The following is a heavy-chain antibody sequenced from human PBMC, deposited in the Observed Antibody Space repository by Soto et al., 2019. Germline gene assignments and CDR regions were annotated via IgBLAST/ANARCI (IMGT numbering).Heavy chain of an antibody. J-gene: IGHJ4*02. V-gene: IGHV2-5*02. D-gene: IGHD2-15*01. CDR3: AHLQGYCSGGSCFLGPGDY. CDR2: IYWDDDK. Sequence: QITLKESGPTLVKPTQTLTLTCTFSGFSLSTSGVGVGWIRQPPGKALEWLARIYWDDDKRYSPSLKSRLTNTKDPTKNQVVLTMTNMDPVDTATYYCAHLQGYCSGGSCFLGPGDYWGQGTLVTVSS. CDR1: GFSLSTSGVG.